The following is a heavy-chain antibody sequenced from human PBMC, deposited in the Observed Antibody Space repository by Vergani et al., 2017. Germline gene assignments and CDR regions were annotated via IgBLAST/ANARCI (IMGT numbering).Heavy chain of an antibody. Sequence: EVQLVESGGGLVQPGRSLRLSCAASGFTFDDYAMHWVRQAPGKGLEWVSGISWNSGSIGYADSVKGRFTISRDNSKNTLYLQMNSLRAEDTAVYYCARAFGGNPGYWGQGTLVTVSS. J-gene: IGHJ4*02. CDR2: ISWNSGSI. CDR3: ARAFGGNPGY. V-gene: IGHV3-9*01. CDR1: GFTFDDYA. D-gene: IGHD4-23*01.